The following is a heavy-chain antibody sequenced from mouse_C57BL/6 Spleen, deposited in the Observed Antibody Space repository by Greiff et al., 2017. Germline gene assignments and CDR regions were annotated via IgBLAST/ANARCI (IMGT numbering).Heavy chain of an antibody. V-gene: IGHV1-26*01. CDR3: AREGPFITTVVDAMDY. CDR2: INPNNGGT. J-gene: IGHJ4*01. Sequence: EVQLQQSGPELVKPGASVKISCKASGYTFTDYYMNWVKQSHGKSLEWIGDINPNNGGTSYNQKFKGKATLTVDKSSSTAYMELRSLTSEDSAVYYCAREGPFITTVVDAMDYWGQGTSVTVSS. D-gene: IGHD1-1*01. CDR1: GYTFTDYY.